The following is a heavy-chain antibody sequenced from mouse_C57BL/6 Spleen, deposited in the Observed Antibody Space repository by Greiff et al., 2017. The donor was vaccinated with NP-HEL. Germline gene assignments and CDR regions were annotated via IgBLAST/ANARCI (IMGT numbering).Heavy chain of an antibody. D-gene: IGHD1-1*01. CDR3: ARDGGSHWYFDV. Sequence: EVMLVESGGGLVKPGGSLKLSCAASGFTFSSYAMSWVRQTPEKRLEWVATISDGGSYTYYPDNVKGRFTISRDNAKNNLYLQMSHLKSEDTAMYDCARDGGSHWYFDVWGTGTTVTVSS. CDR2: ISDGGSYT. CDR1: GFTFSSYA. J-gene: IGHJ1*03. V-gene: IGHV5-4*01.